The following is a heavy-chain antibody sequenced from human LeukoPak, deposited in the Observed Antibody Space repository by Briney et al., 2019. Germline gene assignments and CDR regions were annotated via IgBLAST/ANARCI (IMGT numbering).Heavy chain of an antibody. Sequence: PGGSLRLSCAASGLTFSDYYMSWIRQAPGKGLEWVSIIYSGGSTYYADSVKGRFTISRDNSKNTLYLQMNSLRAEDTAVYYCARGSGWYGNNWGQGTLVTVSS. V-gene: IGHV3-66*01. D-gene: IGHD6-19*01. J-gene: IGHJ4*02. CDR3: ARGSGWYGNN. CDR1: GLTFSDYY. CDR2: IYSGGST.